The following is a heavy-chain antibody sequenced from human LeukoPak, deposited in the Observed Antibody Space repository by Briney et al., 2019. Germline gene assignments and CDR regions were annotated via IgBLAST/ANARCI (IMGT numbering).Heavy chain of an antibody. CDR2: ISASGGST. V-gene: IGHV3-23*01. D-gene: IGHD6-13*01. J-gene: IGHJ4*02. CDR3: AKSGGSSSWTRPFDY. CDR1: GFTFSSYA. Sequence: GGSLRLTCAASGFTFSSYAMSWVSQAPGKGLEWVASISASGGSTYYADSVKGRFTISRDNSKNTMYLQMNSLRAEDTAVYYCAKSGGSSSWTRPFDYWGQTTLVTVSS.